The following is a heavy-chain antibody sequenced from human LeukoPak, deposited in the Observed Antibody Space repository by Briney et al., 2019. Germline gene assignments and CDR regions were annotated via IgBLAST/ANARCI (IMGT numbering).Heavy chain of an antibody. CDR3: ARVVVPAAYSDAFDI. CDR1: GGTFSSYA. V-gene: IGHV1-69*05. Sequence: SVKVSCKASGGTFSSYAISWMRQAPGQGLEWMGGIIPIFGTANYAQKFQGRVTITTDESTSTAYMELSSLRSEDTAVYYCARVVVPAAYSDAFDIWGQGTLVTVSS. CDR2: IIPIFGTA. J-gene: IGHJ3*02. D-gene: IGHD2-2*01.